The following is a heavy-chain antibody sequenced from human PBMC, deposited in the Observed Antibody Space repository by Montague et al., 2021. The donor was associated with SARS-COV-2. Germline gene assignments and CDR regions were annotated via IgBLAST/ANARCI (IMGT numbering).Heavy chain of an antibody. D-gene: IGHD2-15*01. Sequence: SLRLSCAASGFTFRSYAMHWVRQAPGKALEWVSVISYAGSNKYYADSVKGRFTISRDNSKNTLYLQMNSLRAEDTAVYYCARDLAVVAATPFDYWGQGTLVTVSS. CDR3: ARDLAVVAATPFDY. V-gene: IGHV3-30*04. CDR2: ISYAGSNK. CDR1: GFTFRSYA. J-gene: IGHJ4*02.